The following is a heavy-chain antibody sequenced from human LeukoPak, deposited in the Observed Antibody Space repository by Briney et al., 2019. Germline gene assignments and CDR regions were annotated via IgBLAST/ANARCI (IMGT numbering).Heavy chain of an antibody. CDR3: ARDNGYNLENWFDP. V-gene: IGHV1-69*13. CDR1: GGTFSSYA. J-gene: IGHJ5*02. D-gene: IGHD5-24*01. CDR2: IIPIFGTA. Sequence: SVKVSCKASGGTFSSYAISWVRQAPGQGLERMGGIIPIFGTANYAQKFQGRVTITADESTSTAYMELSSLRSEDTAVYYCARDNGYNLENWFDPWGQGTLVTVSS.